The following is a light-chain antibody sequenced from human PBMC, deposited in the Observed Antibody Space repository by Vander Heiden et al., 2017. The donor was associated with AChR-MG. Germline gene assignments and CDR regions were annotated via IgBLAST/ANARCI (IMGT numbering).Light chain of an antibody. CDR3: QAFDISLNAYV. CDR1: GPHGGANYN. J-gene: IGLJ1*01. V-gene: IGLV1-40*01. Sequence: QSVLTQPPSVAGAPGQRVTISCSASGPHGGANYNIHWYQQLPGAAPNLLIFGDHNRPSGVPDRFSGSRSGSSASLVITGLQAEDEAGYYCQAFDISLNAYVFGTGTKVTV. CDR2: GDH.